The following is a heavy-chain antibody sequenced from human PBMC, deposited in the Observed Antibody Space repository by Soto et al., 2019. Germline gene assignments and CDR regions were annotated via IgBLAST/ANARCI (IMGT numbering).Heavy chain of an antibody. D-gene: IGHD2-2*01. CDR1: GGTFSSYA. V-gene: IGHV1-69*13. Sequence: SVKVSCKASGGTFSSYAISWVRQAPGQGLEWMGGIIPIFGTANYAQKFQGRVTITADESTSTAYMELSSLRSEDTAVYYCARVPDIVVVPAARYYYYGMDVWGQGTTVTVSS. CDR2: IIPIFGTA. J-gene: IGHJ6*02. CDR3: ARVPDIVVVPAARYYYYGMDV.